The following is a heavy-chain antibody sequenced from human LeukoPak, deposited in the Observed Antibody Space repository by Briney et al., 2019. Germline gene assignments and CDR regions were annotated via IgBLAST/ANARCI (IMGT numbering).Heavy chain of an antibody. CDR2: IYHSGST. CDR3: ARGRYYDSSGYYPFDY. V-gene: IGHV4-30-2*01. J-gene: IGHJ4*02. D-gene: IGHD3-22*01. CDR1: GGSISSGGYS. Sequence: SETLSLTCAVSGGSISSGGYSWSWIRQPPGKGLEWIGYIYHSGSTYYNPSLKSRVTISVDRSKNQFSLKLSSVTAADTAVYCCARGRYYDSSGYYPFDYWGQGTLVTVSS.